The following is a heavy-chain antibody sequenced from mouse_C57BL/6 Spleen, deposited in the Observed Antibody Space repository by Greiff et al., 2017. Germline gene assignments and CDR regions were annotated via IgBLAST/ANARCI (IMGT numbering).Heavy chain of an antibody. D-gene: IGHD1-1*01. V-gene: IGHV1-52*01. CDR3: ATVGDYRGRRLRYQRYFDV. Sequence: QVQLQQPGAELVRPGSSVKLSCKASGYTFTSYWMHWVKQRPIQGLEWIGNIDPSDSETHYNQKFKDKATLTVDKSSSTAYMQLSSLTSEDSAVXYCATVGDYRGRRLRYQRYFDVWGTGTTVTVSS. J-gene: IGHJ1*03. CDR1: GYTFTSYW. CDR2: IDPSDSET.